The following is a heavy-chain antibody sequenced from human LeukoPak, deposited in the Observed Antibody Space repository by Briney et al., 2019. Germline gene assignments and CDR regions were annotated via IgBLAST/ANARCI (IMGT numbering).Heavy chain of an antibody. CDR1: GFTFSNAW. CDR2: IKSKTDGGTT. J-gene: IGHJ6*02. Sequence: GGSLRLSCAASGFTFSNAWMSWVRQAPGKGLEWVGRIKSKTDGGTTDYAAPVKGRFTISRDDSKNTLYLQMNSLKTEDTAVYYCTRARYYDILTGYSYGMDVWGQGTTVTVSS. V-gene: IGHV3-15*01. CDR3: TRARYYDILTGYSYGMDV. D-gene: IGHD3-9*01.